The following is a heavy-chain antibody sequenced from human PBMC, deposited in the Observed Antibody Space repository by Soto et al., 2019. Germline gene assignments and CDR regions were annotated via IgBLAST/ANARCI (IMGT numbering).Heavy chain of an antibody. J-gene: IGHJ4*02. Sequence: QFQLVKSGAEVKKPGASVKVSCKVSGYTLVELSMHWVRQAPGKGLEWMGGYDPEDGETIYAQTFQGRVTMTEDTSTDTAYMELSSLRSEDTAVYYCTTGQRPIRFLEWLSRYYFDYWGQGTLVTVSS. CDR1: GYTLVELS. V-gene: IGHV1-24*01. CDR2: YDPEDGET. D-gene: IGHD3-3*01. CDR3: TTGQRPIRFLEWLSRYYFDY.